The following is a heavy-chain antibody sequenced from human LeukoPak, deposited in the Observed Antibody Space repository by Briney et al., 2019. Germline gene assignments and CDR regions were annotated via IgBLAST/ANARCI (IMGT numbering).Heavy chain of an antibody. J-gene: IGHJ5*02. Sequence: GASVKVSCKASGYTFTSYGISWVRQAPGQGLELMGWIIAYNANTNYAQKLQGRVTMTRDTSISTAYMELSRLRSDDTAVYYCARTPRSDPMVKDNWFDPWGQGTLVTVSS. V-gene: IGHV1-18*01. CDR1: GYTFTSYG. CDR2: IIAYNANT. CDR3: ARTPRSDPMVKDNWFDP. D-gene: IGHD5-18*01.